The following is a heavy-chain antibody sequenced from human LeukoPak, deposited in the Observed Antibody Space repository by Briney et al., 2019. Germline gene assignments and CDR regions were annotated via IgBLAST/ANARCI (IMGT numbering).Heavy chain of an antibody. D-gene: IGHD2-15*01. J-gene: IGHJ5*02. V-gene: IGHV3-43D*03. CDR3: AKDGGYCTGGSCYSSWFDP. CDR2: ISWDGTST. Sequence: SGGSLRLSCAASGFTFDDYAMHWVRHAPGKGLEWVSLISWDGTSTYHGDSVKGRFTISRDNSKNSLYLQMNSLRAEDTALYYCAKDGGYCTGGSCYSSWFDPWGQGTLVTVSS. CDR1: GFTFDDYA.